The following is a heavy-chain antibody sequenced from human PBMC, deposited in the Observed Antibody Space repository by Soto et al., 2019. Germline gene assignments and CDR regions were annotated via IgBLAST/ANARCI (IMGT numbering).Heavy chain of an antibody. V-gene: IGHV4-34*01. D-gene: IGHD3-16*02. CDR3: ARGGGYVWGSYRHPAPRPFDY. J-gene: IGHJ4*02. CDR1: GGSFSGYY. Sequence: SETLSLTCAVYGGSFSGYYWSWIRQPPGKGLEWIGEINHSGSTNYNPSLKSRVTISVDTSKNQFSLKLSSVTAADTAVYYCARGGGYVWGSYRHPAPRPFDYWGQGTLVTVSS. CDR2: INHSGST.